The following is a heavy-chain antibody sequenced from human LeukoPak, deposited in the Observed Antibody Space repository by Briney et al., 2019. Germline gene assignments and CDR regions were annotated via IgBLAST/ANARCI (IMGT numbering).Heavy chain of an antibody. CDR3: ATSSGWYDDAFDI. CDR2: ISGSGGST. V-gene: IGHV3-23*01. Sequence: GGSLRLSCAASGFTFSSYAMSWVRQAPGKGLEWVSAISGSGGSTYYADSVEGRFTISRDNSKNTLYLQMNSLRAEDTAVYYCATSSGWYDDAFDIWGQGTMVTVSS. D-gene: IGHD6-19*01. CDR1: GFTFSSYA. J-gene: IGHJ3*02.